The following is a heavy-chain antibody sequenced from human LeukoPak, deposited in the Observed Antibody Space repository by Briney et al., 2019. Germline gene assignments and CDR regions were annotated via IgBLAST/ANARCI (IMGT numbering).Heavy chain of an antibody. Sequence: QAGGSLRLSCAASGFTFSSYGMHWVRQAPGKGLEWVAVISYDGSNKYYADSVKGRFTISRDNSKNTLYLQMNSLRAEDTAVYYRAKHDSSGIFDYWGQGTLVTVSS. D-gene: IGHD3-22*01. CDR2: ISYDGSNK. V-gene: IGHV3-30*18. CDR3: AKHDSSGIFDY. J-gene: IGHJ4*02. CDR1: GFTFSSYG.